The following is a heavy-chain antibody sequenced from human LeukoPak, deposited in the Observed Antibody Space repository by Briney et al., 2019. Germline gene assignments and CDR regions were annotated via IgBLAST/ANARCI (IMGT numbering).Heavy chain of an antibody. CDR1: GNSLTSYY. J-gene: IGHJ6*03. V-gene: IGHV1-46*01. CDR2: INPSGSNT. Sequence: ASVKLSCKTSGNSLTSYYMHWVRQAPGQGLAWLGIINPSGSNTTYAQRFQGRLTMTRETSTSTVYMELSSLRSEDTAVYYCARGQYYYYMDVWGKGTTVTVSS. CDR3: ARGQYYYYMDV.